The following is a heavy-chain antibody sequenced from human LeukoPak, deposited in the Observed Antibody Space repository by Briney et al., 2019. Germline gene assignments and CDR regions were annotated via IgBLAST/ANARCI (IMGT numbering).Heavy chain of an antibody. J-gene: IGHJ4*02. CDR3: ARKGLTFPEFDY. CDR1: GGSISSSSYY. Sequence: KSSETLSLTCTVSGGSISSSSYYWGWIRQPPGKGLEWIGSIYYSGSTYYNPSLKSRVTISVDTSKNQFSLKLSSVTAADTAVYYCARKGLTFPEFDYWGQGTLVTVSS. CDR2: IYYSGST. V-gene: IGHV4-39*01.